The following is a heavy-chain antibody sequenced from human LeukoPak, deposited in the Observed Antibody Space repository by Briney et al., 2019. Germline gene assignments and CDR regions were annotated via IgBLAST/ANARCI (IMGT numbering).Heavy chain of an antibody. Sequence: GESLKISCKGSGYSFTSYWIGWVRQMPGKGLEWMGISYPGDSDTRYSPSFQRQVTISADKSISTAYLQWSSLKASDTAMYYCARQRFTTRAYAGNWFDPWGQGTLVTVSS. CDR1: GYSFTSYW. CDR3: ARQRFTTRAYAGNWFDP. J-gene: IGHJ5*02. CDR2: SYPGDSDT. D-gene: IGHD3-16*01. V-gene: IGHV5-51*01.